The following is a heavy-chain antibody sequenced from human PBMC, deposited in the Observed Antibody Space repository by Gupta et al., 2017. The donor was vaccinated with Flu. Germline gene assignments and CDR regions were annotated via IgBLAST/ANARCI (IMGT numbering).Heavy chain of an antibody. Sequence: EVQLLESGGALVQPGGSLRLSCAASGLTFSDYAMHWVRQAPGKGLEWVSTVGAGGDRTYYADSVMGRFTISRDNSKNTVYLQMNSLRGDDTAVYYCAKDRSGNPAIDYWGQGTLVTVS. V-gene: IGHV3-23*01. CDR3: AKDRSGNPAIDY. J-gene: IGHJ4*02. CDR2: VGAGGDRT. CDR1: GLTFSDYA. D-gene: IGHD6-13*01.